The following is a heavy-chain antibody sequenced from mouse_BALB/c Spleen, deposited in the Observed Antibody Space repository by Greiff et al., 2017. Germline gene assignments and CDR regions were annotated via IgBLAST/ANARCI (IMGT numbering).Heavy chain of an antibody. V-gene: IGHV14-1*02. Sequence: EVKLVESGAELVRPGALVKLSCKASGFNIKDYYMHWVKQRPEQGLEWIGWIDPENGNTIYDPKFQGKASITADTSSNTAYLQLSSLTSEDTAVYYCASMIDYWGQGTTLTVSS. CDR1: GFNIKDYY. J-gene: IGHJ2*01. CDR2: IDPENGNT. CDR3: ASMIDY. D-gene: IGHD2-3*01.